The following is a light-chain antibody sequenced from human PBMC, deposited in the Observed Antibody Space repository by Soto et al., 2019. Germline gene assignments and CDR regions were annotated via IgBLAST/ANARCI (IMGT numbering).Light chain of an antibody. Sequence: EIVLTRSPATLSLSPGERATLSCRASQSVSNYLAWYQQKPGQAPRLLIYDASTRATGIPARFSGSGSGTDFTLTISGLEPEDFVVYYCQQSSNSITFGQGTRLEIK. CDR3: QQSSNSIT. V-gene: IGKV3-11*01. J-gene: IGKJ5*01. CDR2: DAS. CDR1: QSVSNY.